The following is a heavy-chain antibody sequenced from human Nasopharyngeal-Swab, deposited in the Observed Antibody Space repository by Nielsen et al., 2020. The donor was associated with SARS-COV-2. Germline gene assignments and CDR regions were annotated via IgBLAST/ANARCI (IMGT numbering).Heavy chain of an antibody. V-gene: IGHV1-8*01. CDR1: GYTFTSYD. CDR3: AGDGATMGATDYDAFDI. D-gene: IGHD1-26*01. J-gene: IGHJ3*02. Sequence: ASVKVSCKASGYTFTSYDINWVRQATGQGLEWMGWMNPNSGNTGYAQKFQGRVTMTRNTSISTAYMELSSLRSEDTAVYYCAGDGATMGATDYDAFDIWGQGTMVTVSS. CDR2: MNPNSGNT.